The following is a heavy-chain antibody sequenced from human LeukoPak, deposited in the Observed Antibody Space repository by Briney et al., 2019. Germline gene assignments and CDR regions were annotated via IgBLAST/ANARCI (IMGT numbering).Heavy chain of an antibody. J-gene: IGHJ4*02. D-gene: IGHD3-3*01. V-gene: IGHV3-53*01. CDR2: IYSGGST. CDR1: GFTVSSNY. Sequence: GGSLRLSCAASGFTVSSNYMSWVRQAPGKGLEWVSVIYSGGSTYYADSVKGRFTISRDNSKNTLYLQMNSLSAEDTAVYYCARDLRDFWSGSFDYWGQGTLVTVSS. CDR3: ARDLRDFWSGSFDY.